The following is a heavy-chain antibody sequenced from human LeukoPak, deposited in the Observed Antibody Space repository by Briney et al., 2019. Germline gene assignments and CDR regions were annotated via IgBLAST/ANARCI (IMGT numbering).Heavy chain of an antibody. CDR2: IKSKSDGGKA. V-gene: IGHV3-15*01. Sequence: PGGSLRLSCAASGFTFSKAGMSWVRQAPGKGLEWVGHIKSKSDGGKADYGAPVKGRFTISRGDSKDTVHLQINSLKSEDTAVYYCATGGSAWSFVYWGQGILVTVSS. CDR1: GFTFSKAG. D-gene: IGHD6-19*01. CDR3: ATGGSAWSFVY. J-gene: IGHJ4*02.